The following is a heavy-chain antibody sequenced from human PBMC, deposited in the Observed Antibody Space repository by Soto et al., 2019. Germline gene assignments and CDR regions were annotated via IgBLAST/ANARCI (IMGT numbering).Heavy chain of an antibody. J-gene: IGHJ4*02. V-gene: IGHV4-39*01. CDR1: GDSISGTKYF. CDR2: IDYSGNT. D-gene: IGHD2-2*01. CDR3: ARQSSHTRDYFDY. Sequence: QVQLQESGPGLVKPSETLSLTCTVSGDSISGTKYFWGWIRQPPGKGLEWIGSIDYSGNTYYNPSLNSRVTISIDTSTIHFSLTLISVTAADTALYFCARQSSHTRDYFDYWGQGILVTVSS.